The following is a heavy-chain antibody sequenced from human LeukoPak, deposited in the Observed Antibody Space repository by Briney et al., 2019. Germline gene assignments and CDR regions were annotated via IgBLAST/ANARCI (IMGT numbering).Heavy chain of an antibody. CDR3: ARGDSSSWYVGYYILDV. V-gene: IGHV3-11*01. J-gene: IGHJ6*02. D-gene: IGHD6-13*01. CDR1: GFRFSDYY. CDR2: IVSSGDTT. Sequence: KAGGSLRLSCEASGFRFSDYYMTWIRQAPGMGLEWISYIVSSGDTTYYADSVKGRFTISRDNAKNSLYLQMNSLRAEDTAVYYCARGDSSSWYVGYYILDVWGQGTTVTVS.